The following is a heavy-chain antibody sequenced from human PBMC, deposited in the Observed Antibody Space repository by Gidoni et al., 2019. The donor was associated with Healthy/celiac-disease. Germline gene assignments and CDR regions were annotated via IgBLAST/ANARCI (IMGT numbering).Heavy chain of an antibody. CDR3: TTDRLARIPLVWDY. V-gene: IGHV3-15*01. Sequence: EVQLVASGGGLVKPGGSLRLSCAASGFTFSNAWMSWVRQAPGKGLEWVGRIKSKTDGGTTDYAAPVKGRFTISRDDSKNTLYLQMNSLKTEDTAVYYCTTDRLARIPLVWDYWVQGTLVTVSS. J-gene: IGHJ4*02. D-gene: IGHD3-16*01. CDR2: IKSKTDGGTT. CDR1: GFTFSNAW.